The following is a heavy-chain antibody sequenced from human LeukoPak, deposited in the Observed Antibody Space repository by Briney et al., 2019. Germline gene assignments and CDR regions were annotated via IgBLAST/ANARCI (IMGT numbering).Heavy chain of an antibody. V-gene: IGHV4-59*06. J-gene: IGHJ5*02. D-gene: IGHD6-13*01. CDR3: ARRDSTYNWFDP. CDR2: IYYSGAT. CDR1: GGSISSYY. Sequence: PSETLSLTCTVSGGSISSYYWSWIRQLPGKGLEWIGYIYYSGATYYNPSLKSRIIISVDTSKNQFSLKLTSVTAADTAVYYCARRDSTYNWFDPWGQGTLVTVSS.